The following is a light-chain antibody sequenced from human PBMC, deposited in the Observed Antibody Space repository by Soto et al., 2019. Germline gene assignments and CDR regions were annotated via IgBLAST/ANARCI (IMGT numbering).Light chain of an antibody. CDR2: LNSDGRH. Sequence: QSVLTQSPSASASLGASVKLTCTLSRGHSTYAIAWHQQQPEKGPRYLMKLNSDGRHSKGDGIPDRFSGTSSGAERYLTISSLPSEDEADYYCQTLGTGGDVVFGGGTQLTVL. V-gene: IGLV4-69*01. J-gene: IGLJ2*01. CDR3: QTLGTGGDVV. CDR1: RGHSTYA.